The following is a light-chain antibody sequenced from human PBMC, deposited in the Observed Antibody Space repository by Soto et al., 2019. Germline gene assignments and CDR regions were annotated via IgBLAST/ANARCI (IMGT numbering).Light chain of an antibody. J-gene: IGLJ3*02. CDR3: GTWDSSLSVWV. V-gene: IGLV1-51*01. CDR2: DNN. Sequence: QSALTHPPAVSAAPGQKVTISCSGSSSNIGNNYVSWYQQLPGTAPKLLIYDNNMRPSGIPDRFSGSKSGTSATLGITGLQTGDEADYYCGTWDSSLSVWVFGGGTKVTVL. CDR1: SSNIGNNY.